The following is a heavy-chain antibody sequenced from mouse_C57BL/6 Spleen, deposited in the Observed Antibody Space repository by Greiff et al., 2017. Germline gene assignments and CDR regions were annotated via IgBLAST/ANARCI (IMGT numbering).Heavy chain of an antibody. J-gene: IGHJ2*01. D-gene: IGHD1-1*01. CDR3: ARGGYYGSSFYYFDY. Sequence: EVKLVESGGGLVKPGGSLKLSCAASGFTFSDYGMHWVRQAPEKGLEWVAYISSGSSTIYYADTVKGRFTISRDNAKNTLFLQMTSLRSEDTAMYYCARGGYYGSSFYYFDYWGQGTTLTVSS. V-gene: IGHV5-17*01. CDR2: ISSGSSTI. CDR1: GFTFSDYG.